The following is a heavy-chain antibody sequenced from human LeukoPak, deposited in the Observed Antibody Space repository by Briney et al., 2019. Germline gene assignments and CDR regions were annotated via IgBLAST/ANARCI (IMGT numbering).Heavy chain of an antibody. Sequence: ASVKVSCKASGYTFTGYYMHWVRQAPGQGLEWMGRSNPNSGGPNYAPKVHGRVTMTRDTSISTAYMELSRLRSDDTAVYYCARDFYYGSGSNWGQGTLVTVSS. CDR2: SNPNSGGP. V-gene: IGHV1-2*06. J-gene: IGHJ4*02. CDR3: ARDFYYGSGSN. D-gene: IGHD3-10*01. CDR1: GYTFTGYY.